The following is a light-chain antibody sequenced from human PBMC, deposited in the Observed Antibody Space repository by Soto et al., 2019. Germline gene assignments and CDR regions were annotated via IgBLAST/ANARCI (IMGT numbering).Light chain of an antibody. CDR1: QSINNY. CDR2: DAS. Sequence: EIVLTQSPVTLSLSPGERATLSCRASQSINNYLAWYQQKPGQPPRLLIYDASNRATAIPVRFSGSGSGTDFTLTISSLEPEESAVYYSQYRGIWPPGATFGGGTKVEIK. J-gene: IGKJ4*01. CDR3: QYRGIWPPGAT. V-gene: IGKV3-11*01.